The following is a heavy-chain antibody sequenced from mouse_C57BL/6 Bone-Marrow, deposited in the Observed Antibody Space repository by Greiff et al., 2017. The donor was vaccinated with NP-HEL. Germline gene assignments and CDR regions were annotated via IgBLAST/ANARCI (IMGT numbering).Heavy chain of an antibody. V-gene: IGHV6-6*01. Sequence: EVMLVESGGGLVQPGGSMKLSCAASGFTFSDAWMDWVRQSPEKGLEWVAEIRNKANNHATYYAESVKGRFTISRDDSKSSVYLQMNSLRAEDTGIYYCTSTTVVANYAMDYWGQGTSVTVSS. J-gene: IGHJ4*01. D-gene: IGHD1-1*01. CDR3: TSTTVVANYAMDY. CDR2: IRNKANNHAT. CDR1: GFTFSDAW.